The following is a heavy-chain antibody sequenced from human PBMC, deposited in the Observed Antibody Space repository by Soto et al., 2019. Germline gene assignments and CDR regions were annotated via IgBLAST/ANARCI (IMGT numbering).Heavy chain of an antibody. J-gene: IGHJ4*02. D-gene: IGHD6-19*01. CDR3: ARSSRATVAGAPDY. CDR2: ISYDGSNK. V-gene: IGHV3-30*03. CDR1: GFSFSNHG. Sequence: QMQLVESGGGVVQPGRSLRLSCVASGFSFSNHGMHWVRQAPGKGLEWVAVISYDGSNKDYVEYVKGRFTIYRDKSKNALYLQINSLRVEDTAVFYCARSSRATVAGAPDYWGQGTLVTVSS.